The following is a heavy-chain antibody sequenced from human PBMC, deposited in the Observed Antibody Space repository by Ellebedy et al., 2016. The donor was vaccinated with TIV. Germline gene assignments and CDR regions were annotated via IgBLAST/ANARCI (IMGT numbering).Heavy chain of an antibody. CDR2: MNPNSGNT. V-gene: IGHV1-8*02. J-gene: IGHJ4*02. CDR1: GYSFTSYD. CDR3: ARRRDGGDRSWGY. Sequence: AASVQVSCKASGYSFTSYDINWVRQATGQGLEWMGWMNPNSGNTGYAQRFQGRVTMTRNTSISTAYMELSSLRSEDTAVYYCARRRDGGDRSWGYWGQGTVVIVSS. D-gene: IGHD2-21*02.